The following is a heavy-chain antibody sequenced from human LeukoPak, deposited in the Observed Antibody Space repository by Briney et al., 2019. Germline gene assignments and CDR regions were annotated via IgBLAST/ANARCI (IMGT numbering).Heavy chain of an antibody. CDR1: GGSISSSNW. CDR3: ARGVGSGWPVTNWFDP. D-gene: IGHD6-19*01. CDR2: IYHSGST. Sequence: SGTLSLTRAVSGGSISSSNWWSWVRQPPGKGLEWIGEIYHSGSTNYNPSLKSRVTISVDKSKNQFSLKLSSVTAADTAVYYCARGVGSGWPVTNWFDPWGQGTLVTVSS. V-gene: IGHV4-4*02. J-gene: IGHJ5*02.